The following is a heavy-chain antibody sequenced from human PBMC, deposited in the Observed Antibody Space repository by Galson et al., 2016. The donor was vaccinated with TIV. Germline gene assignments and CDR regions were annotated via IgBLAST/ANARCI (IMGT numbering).Heavy chain of an antibody. CDR1: GYNFTDYY. Sequence: VKVSCKVSGYNFTDYYLHWMQQAPGKGFGWMGHVDPEDGQTKYAPKFQGRVTMTADTSTDTAYMELTSLRSEDTAIYYCTTVRLRGSGGMDVWGQGTTVIVSS. V-gene: IGHV1-69-2*01. CDR2: VDPEDGQT. CDR3: TTVRLRGSGGMDV. J-gene: IGHJ6*02. D-gene: IGHD2-8*01.